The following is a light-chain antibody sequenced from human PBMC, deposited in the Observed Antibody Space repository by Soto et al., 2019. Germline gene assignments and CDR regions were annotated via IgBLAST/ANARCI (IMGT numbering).Light chain of an antibody. V-gene: IGKV3-11*01. Sequence: EIVLTQSPATLSLSPGERATLSCRASQSVSSYLAWYQQKPGQAPRLLIYDASSRATGIPARFSGSGSGTDFTLTISSLEPEDFAVYYCQQRSDWPSTFGGETKVEI. CDR1: QSVSSY. CDR2: DAS. CDR3: QQRSDWPST. J-gene: IGKJ4*01.